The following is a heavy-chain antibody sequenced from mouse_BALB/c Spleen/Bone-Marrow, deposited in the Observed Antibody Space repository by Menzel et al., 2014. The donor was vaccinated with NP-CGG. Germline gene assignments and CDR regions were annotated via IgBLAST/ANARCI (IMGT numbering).Heavy chain of an antibody. CDR2: IWGGGTT. J-gene: IGHJ3*01. Sequence: VQLVESGPGLVAPSQSLSITCTVSGFSLSRYSVHWVRQPPGKGLEWLGMIWGGGTTDYDSALKSRLSITKDNSKRQVILKMNSLHTDDAAMYYCASLYYSYDRLAYWGQGTLVIVSA. D-gene: IGHD2-12*01. CDR3: ASLYYSYDRLAY. CDR1: GFSLSRYS. V-gene: IGHV2-6-4*01.